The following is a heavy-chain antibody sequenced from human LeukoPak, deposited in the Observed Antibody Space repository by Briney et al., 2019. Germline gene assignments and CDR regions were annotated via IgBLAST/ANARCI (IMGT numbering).Heavy chain of an antibody. D-gene: IGHD3-3*01. CDR3: ARAPNDYWSSYSASFDS. J-gene: IGHJ4*02. CDR2: INTDGSSR. CDR1: GFTFSSYW. V-gene: IGHV3-74*01. Sequence: GASLRLSCAASGFTFSSYWMHWVRQAPGKGMVWPSRINTDGSSRGYADSVKGRLTISRDNAKNTLYLQMNSLRAEDTAVYYCARAPNDYWSSYSASFDSWGQGTLVTVSS.